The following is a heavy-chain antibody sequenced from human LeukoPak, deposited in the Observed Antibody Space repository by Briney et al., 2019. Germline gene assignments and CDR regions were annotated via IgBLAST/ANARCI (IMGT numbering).Heavy chain of an antibody. Sequence: SETLSLTCTVSGGSISSSSYYWGWIRQPPGKGLEWIGSIYYSGSTYYNPSLKSRVTISVDTSKNQFSLKLSSVTAADTAVYYCARQFYSSSSPGGYWGQGTLVTVSS. D-gene: IGHD6-6*01. V-gene: IGHV4-39*01. CDR2: IYYSGST. CDR1: GGSISSSSYY. CDR3: ARQFYSSSSPGGY. J-gene: IGHJ4*02.